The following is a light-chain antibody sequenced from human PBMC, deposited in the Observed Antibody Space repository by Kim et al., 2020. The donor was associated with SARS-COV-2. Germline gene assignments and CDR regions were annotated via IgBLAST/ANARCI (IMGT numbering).Light chain of an antibody. Sequence: LSPGERATLSCRASQSVSSSDLAWYQEKPGQAPRLLIYDASSRATGIPDRFSGSGSGTDFTLTISRLEPEDFAVYYCQQYGGSPYTFGQGTKLEIK. CDR1: QSVSSSD. J-gene: IGKJ2*01. CDR3: QQYGGSPYT. V-gene: IGKV3-20*01. CDR2: DAS.